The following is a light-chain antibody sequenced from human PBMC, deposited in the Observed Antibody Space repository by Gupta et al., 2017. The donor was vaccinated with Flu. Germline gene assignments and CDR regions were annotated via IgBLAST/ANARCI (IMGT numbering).Light chain of an antibody. V-gene: IGLV1-44*01. CDR2: SNN. Sequence: QSVLTQPPSASGTPGQRVTISCSGSSSNIGRTSVNWYRELPGTAPNLLIYSNNQRPSGVPDRFSGSKSGTSASLAISGLQSEDEADYYCATWDNSLIGPVFGGGTKLTVL. CDR1: SSNIGRTS. J-gene: IGLJ3*02. CDR3: ATWDNSLIGPV.